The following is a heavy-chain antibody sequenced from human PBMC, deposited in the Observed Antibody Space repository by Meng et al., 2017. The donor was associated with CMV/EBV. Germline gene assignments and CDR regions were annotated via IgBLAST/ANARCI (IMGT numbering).Heavy chain of an antibody. CDR1: GYTFTSYY. Sequence: ASVKVSCKASGYTFTSYYMHWVRQAPGQGLEWTGIINPSGGSTSYAQKFQGRVTMTRDTSTSTVYVELSSLRSEDTAVYYCARGTGIVGATGAFDIWGQGTMVTVSS. V-gene: IGHV1-46*01. D-gene: IGHD1-26*01. CDR3: ARGTGIVGATGAFDI. CDR2: INPSGGST. J-gene: IGHJ3*02.